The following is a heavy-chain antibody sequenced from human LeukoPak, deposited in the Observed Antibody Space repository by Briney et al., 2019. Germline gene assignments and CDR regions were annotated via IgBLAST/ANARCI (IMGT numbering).Heavy chain of an antibody. CDR2: ISGSGGTT. V-gene: IGHV3-23*01. D-gene: IGHD6-13*01. CDR1: GFTFSSYA. J-gene: IGHJ4*02. Sequence: GGSLRLSCAASGFTFSSYAMSWVRQAPGKGLEWVSTISGSGGTTYYADSVKGRFTISRDNSKNTLYLQMNSLRAEDTAVYYCTKSRAAIGLFDYWGQGTLVTVSS. CDR3: TKSRAAIGLFDY.